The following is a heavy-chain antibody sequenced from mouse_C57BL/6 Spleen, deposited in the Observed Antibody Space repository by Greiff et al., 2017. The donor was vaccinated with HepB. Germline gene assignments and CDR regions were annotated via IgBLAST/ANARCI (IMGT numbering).Heavy chain of an antibody. D-gene: IGHD2-3*01. CDR2: INPNNGGT. V-gene: IGHV1-18*01. J-gene: IGHJ4*01. Sequence: EVQLQQSGPELVKPGASVKIPCKASGYTFTDYNMDWVKQSHGKSLEWIGDINPNNGGTIYNQKFKGKATLTVDKSSSTAYMELRSLTSEDTAVYYCARSEDGYRPYAMDYWGQGTSVTVSS. CDR1: GYTFTDYN. CDR3: ARSEDGYRPYAMDY.